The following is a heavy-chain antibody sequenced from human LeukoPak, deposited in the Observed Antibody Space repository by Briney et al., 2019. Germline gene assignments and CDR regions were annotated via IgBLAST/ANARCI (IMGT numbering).Heavy chain of an antibody. J-gene: IGHJ5*02. V-gene: IGHV4-31*03. CDR2: NYYSGST. D-gene: IGHD4-17*01. CDR1: GASISSGGYY. CDR3: ARGGYGDYVLHWFDP. Sequence: SETLSLTCTVSGASISSGGYYWSWIRQHPGKGLEWIGYNYYSGSTYYNPSLRSRVTISLDTSKNQFSLKLSSVTAADTAVYYCARGGYGDYVLHWFDPWXXGXXVTXSS.